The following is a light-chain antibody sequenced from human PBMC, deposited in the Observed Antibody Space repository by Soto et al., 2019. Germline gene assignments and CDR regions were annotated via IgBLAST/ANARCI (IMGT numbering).Light chain of an antibody. Sequence: EIVLPESPGTLSLSPGERATLSGRISQSVSSNYLAWYQQKPGQATRLLIYDASNRATGIPARFSGSGSGTDCTLTISSLEPEELAVDYCQQHDNWPLTVGGGTKVAI. CDR1: QSVSSNY. CDR2: DAS. J-gene: IGKJ4*01. CDR3: QQHDNWPLT. V-gene: IGKV3D-20*02.